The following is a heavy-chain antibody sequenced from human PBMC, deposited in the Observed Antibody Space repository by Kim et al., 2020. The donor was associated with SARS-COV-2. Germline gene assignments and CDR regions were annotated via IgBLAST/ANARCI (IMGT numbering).Heavy chain of an antibody. CDR3: ARHFGYAWYYLLY. V-gene: IGHV4-39*01. D-gene: IGHD5-12*01. J-gene: IGHJ4*01. CDR1: GGSVNSTSLY. CDR2: VFYTGSA. Sequence: SETLSLTCTVSGGSVNSTSLYWGWLRQPPGKGLEWIGSVFYTGSANYNPSLRGRVTISPDTSKNQFSLKLTSVTAADTALYFCARHFGYAWYYLLYWG.